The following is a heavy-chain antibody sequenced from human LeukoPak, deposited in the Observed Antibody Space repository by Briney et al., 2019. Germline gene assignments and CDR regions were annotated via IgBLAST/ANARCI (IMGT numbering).Heavy chain of an antibody. D-gene: IGHD3-10*01. J-gene: IGHJ4*02. CDR2: ISGGGSNT. V-gene: IGHV3-23*01. Sequence: GGSLRLSCATSGFTFSNSAMSWVRQAPGKGLQWVSTISGGGSNTYYADSVKGRLTISRDNSKNTLYLQMNSLIADDTAVYYCARLPGGLIIKGSVDYFDYWGQGTLVTVSS. CDR3: ARLPGGLIIKGSVDYFDY. CDR1: GFTFSNSA.